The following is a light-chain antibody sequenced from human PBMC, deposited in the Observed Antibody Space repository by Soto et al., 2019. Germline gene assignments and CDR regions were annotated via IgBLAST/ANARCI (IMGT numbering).Light chain of an antibody. CDR1: QSIGNY. CDR2: ATS. J-gene: IGKJ3*01. CDR3: QQRSSSPFT. V-gene: IGKV3-11*01. Sequence: EVVLTQSPATLSLSPGEGATLSCRASQSIGNYLAWYQQKPGQAPRLLIYATSSRATGIPARFSGSGSGTDITHTSSSLEPEDFAFYYCQQRSSSPFTFGHGTKVDIK.